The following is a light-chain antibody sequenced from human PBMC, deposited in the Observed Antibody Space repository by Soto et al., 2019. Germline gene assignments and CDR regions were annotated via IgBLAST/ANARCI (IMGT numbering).Light chain of an antibody. CDR3: QQYNNWPRT. CDR2: GAS. J-gene: IGKJ1*01. Sequence: EIEMTQSPATLSVYPGERATLSCRASQSVSSNLAWYQQKPGQAPRLLVYGASTRATGIPARFSGSGSGTQFTLTISSLQSEDFAVYYCQQYNNWPRTFGQGTKVDI. V-gene: IGKV3-15*01. CDR1: QSVSSN.